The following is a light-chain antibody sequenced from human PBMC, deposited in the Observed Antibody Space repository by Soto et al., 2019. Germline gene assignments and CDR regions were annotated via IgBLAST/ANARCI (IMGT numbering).Light chain of an antibody. CDR2: QNS. CDR3: QTWDSGTVV. V-gene: IGLV3-1*01. CDR1: KLGDKY. Sequence: SYELTQPPSVSVSPGQTASITCSGDKLGDKYACWYQQMPGQSPVLVIYQNSKRPSGIPERFSGSNSRNTATLTIGGTQAMDEAYDYCQTWDSGTVVFGGGTELT. J-gene: IGLJ2*01.